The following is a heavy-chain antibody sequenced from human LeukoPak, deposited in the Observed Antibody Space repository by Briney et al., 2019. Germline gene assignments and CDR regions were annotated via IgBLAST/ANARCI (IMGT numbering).Heavy chain of an antibody. V-gene: IGHV3-21*01. CDR3: ARAAIAAARIYYYMDV. D-gene: IGHD6-13*01. Sequence: PEGSLRLSRAASGFTFSSYSMNWVRQAPGKGLEWVSFISTSSSYIHNADSVRGRFTISRDNAENSLYLQMNSLRAEDTAVYYCARAAIAAARIYYYMDVWGKGTTVTVSS. CDR1: GFTFSSYS. J-gene: IGHJ6*03. CDR2: ISTSSSYI.